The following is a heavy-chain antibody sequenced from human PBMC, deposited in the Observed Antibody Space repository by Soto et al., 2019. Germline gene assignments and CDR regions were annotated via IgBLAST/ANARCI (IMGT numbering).Heavy chain of an antibody. CDR1: GFTFSSSW. J-gene: IGHJ4*02. CDR3: ARERYYYGSGDY. Sequence: GALTLSCAASGFTFSSSWMSWVRQAPGKGLEWVANIKEDGSEKNYVDSVKGQFTISRDNAKNSLYLQMNSLRAEDTAVYYCARERYYYGSGDYWGKGTLVTVSS. CDR2: IKEDGSEK. V-gene: IGHV3-7*01. D-gene: IGHD3-10*01.